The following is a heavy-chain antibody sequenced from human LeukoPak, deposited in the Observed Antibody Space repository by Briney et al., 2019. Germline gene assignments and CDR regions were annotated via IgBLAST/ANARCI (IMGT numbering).Heavy chain of an antibody. J-gene: IGHJ4*02. Sequence: SQTLSLTCTVSGGSISSGSYYWSWIRQPAGKGLEWIGRIYTSGSTNYNPSLKSRVTISVDTSKNQFSLKLSSVTAADTAVYYCARDLPDSSGWLDYWGQGTLVTVSS. V-gene: IGHV4-61*02. CDR2: IYTSGST. CDR1: GGSISSGSYY. D-gene: IGHD6-19*01. CDR3: ARDLPDSSGWLDY.